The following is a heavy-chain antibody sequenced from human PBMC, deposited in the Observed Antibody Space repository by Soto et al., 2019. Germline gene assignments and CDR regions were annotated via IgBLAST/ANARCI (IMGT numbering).Heavy chain of an antibody. V-gene: IGHV3-21*02. CDR2: ISRSGINV. CDR1: GFTLSSYT. D-gene: IGHD2-21*02. Sequence: EVQMVESGGGLVKPGGSLRLSCAASGFTLSSYTMNWVRQAPGRGLEWVSSISRSGINVYYADSVKGRFTISRDNAKNSLYLQMNSLRAEDTALYYCTRDLKVTETGADHYYYGMDIWGQGTTVTVSS. J-gene: IGHJ6*02. CDR3: TRDLKVTETGADHYYYGMDI.